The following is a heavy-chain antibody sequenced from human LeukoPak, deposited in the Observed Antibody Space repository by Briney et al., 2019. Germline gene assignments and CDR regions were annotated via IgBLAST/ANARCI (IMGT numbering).Heavy chain of an antibody. Sequence: PGGSLRLSCAASGFNFSGYSMNWVRQAPGKGLEWIAYISTSSTTTYYADSVKGRFTISRDNAKSSLYLQMSSLRAEDTAVYFCARERAVAVSRGDFWGQGTLVTVSS. CDR3: ARERAVAVSRGDF. V-gene: IGHV3-48*01. D-gene: IGHD6-19*01. J-gene: IGHJ4*02. CDR1: GFNFSGYS. CDR2: ISTSSTTT.